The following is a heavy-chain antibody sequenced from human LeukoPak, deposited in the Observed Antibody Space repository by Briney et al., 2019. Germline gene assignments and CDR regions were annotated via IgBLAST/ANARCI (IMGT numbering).Heavy chain of an antibody. CDR1: GGSFRGYY. CDR2: INHSRSN. Sequence: KPSETLSLTCAVYGGSFRGYYWSWIRQPPGKGLEWIGEINHSRSNNYNPSLKSRVTISVDTSKNQFSLKLSSVTAADTAVYYCARGEDIVATIRFDYWGQGTLVTVSS. D-gene: IGHD5-12*01. CDR3: ARGEDIVATIRFDY. J-gene: IGHJ4*02. V-gene: IGHV4-34*01.